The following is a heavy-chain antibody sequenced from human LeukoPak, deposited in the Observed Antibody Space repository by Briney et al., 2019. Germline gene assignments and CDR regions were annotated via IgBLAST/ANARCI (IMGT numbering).Heavy chain of an antibody. D-gene: IGHD1-26*01. CDR3: ERDQVGATMDY. V-gene: IGHV1-18*01. CDR1: GYTFTSYG. Sequence: ASVKVSCKASGYTFTSYGISWVRQAPGRGLEWMGWISTYNDNTNYAQKLQGRVTMTTDTSTSTAYMELRSLRFDDTAVYYCERDQVGATMDYWGQGTLVTVSS. CDR2: ISTYNDNT. J-gene: IGHJ4*02.